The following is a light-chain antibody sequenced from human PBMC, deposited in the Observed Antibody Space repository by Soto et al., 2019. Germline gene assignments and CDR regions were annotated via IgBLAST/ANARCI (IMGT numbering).Light chain of an antibody. CDR2: GAS. J-gene: IGKJ4*01. CDR3: QHYNTSPLT. CDR1: QSVSSN. Sequence: EIVMTQSPATLSVSPGERATLSCGASQSVSSNLAWYQQKPGQAPRLLIYGASNRATGIPARFSGSGSGTECTLTISSLQSEYCVDYYRQHYNTSPLTFGGGTKVEIK. V-gene: IGKV3-15*01.